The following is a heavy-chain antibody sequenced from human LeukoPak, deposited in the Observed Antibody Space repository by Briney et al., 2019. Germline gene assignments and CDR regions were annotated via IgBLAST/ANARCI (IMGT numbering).Heavy chain of an antibody. J-gene: IGHJ6*03. D-gene: IGHD6-13*01. V-gene: IGHV1-18*01. CDR3: ARVSYSSSWYYFEERYYYYYMDV. Sequence: ASVKVSCKASGYTFTSYGISWVRQAPGQGLEWMGWISAYNGNTNYAQKLQGRVTMTTDTSTSTAYMELRSLRSDDTAVYYCARVSYSSSWYYFEERYYYYYMDVWGKGTTVTVSS. CDR2: ISAYNGNT. CDR1: GYTFTSYG.